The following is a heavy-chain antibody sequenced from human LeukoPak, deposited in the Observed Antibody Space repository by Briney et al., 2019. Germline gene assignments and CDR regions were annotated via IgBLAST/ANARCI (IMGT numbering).Heavy chain of an antibody. CDR3: ARDRLVYYDFWSGYYDY. V-gene: IGHV3-23*01. J-gene: IGHJ4*02. CDR2: ISGSGGST. D-gene: IGHD3-3*01. Sequence: GGSLRLSCAASGFTFSSYAMSWVRPAPGKGLEWVSAISGSGGSTYYADSVKGRFTISRDNSKNTLYLQMNSLRAEDTAVYYCARDRLVYYDFWSGYYDYWGQGTLVTVSS. CDR1: GFTFSSYA.